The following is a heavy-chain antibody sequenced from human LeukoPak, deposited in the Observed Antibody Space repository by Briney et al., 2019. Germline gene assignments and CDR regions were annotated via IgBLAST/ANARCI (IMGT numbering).Heavy chain of an antibody. CDR3: AREEWEFDY. CDR2: ISGSGSTM. J-gene: IGHJ4*02. D-gene: IGHD1-26*01. CDR1: GFTFSSYE. Sequence: PGGSLRLSCAASGFTFSSYEMNWGRQAPGKGLEWVSYISGSGSTMYYADSVKGRFTISRDNAKNSLYLQMNSLRAEDTAVYYCAREEWEFDYWGQGTLVTVSS. V-gene: IGHV3-48*03.